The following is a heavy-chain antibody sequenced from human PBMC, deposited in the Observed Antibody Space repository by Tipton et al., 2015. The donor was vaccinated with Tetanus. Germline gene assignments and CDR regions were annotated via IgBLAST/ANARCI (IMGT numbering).Heavy chain of an antibody. CDR3: ARGRGLGPPGYFEH. V-gene: IGHV1-18*01. D-gene: IGHD3/OR15-3a*01. J-gene: IGHJ5*02. CDR2: ISPFNENV. CDR1: GYTFTHYG. Sequence: QVQLVQSGAEVKKPGASVKVSCKASGYTFTHYGVNWVRQAPGQGLEWMGWISPFNENVNYAEKFQGRLTMTTDRSTATVYMDLRSRRSDDTAVYYCARGRGLGPPGYFEHWGQGALVAVSS.